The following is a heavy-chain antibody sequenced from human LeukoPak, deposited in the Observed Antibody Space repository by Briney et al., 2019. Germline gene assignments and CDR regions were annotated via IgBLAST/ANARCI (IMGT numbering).Heavy chain of an antibody. CDR3: ARGGAYCGGDCYFDY. V-gene: IGHV4-34*01. J-gene: IGHJ4*02. D-gene: IGHD2-21*02. Sequence: SETLSLTCAVYGGSFSGYYWSWTRQPPGKGLEWIGEINHSGSTNYNPSLKSRVTISVDTSKNQFSLKLSSVTAADTAVYYCARGGAYCGGDCYFDYWGQGTLVTVSS. CDR2: INHSGST. CDR1: GGSFSGYY.